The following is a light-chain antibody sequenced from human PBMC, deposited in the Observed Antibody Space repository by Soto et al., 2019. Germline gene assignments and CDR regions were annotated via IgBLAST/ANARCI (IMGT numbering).Light chain of an antibody. Sequence: EIFVTQSPATLSVSPWEIATLSWRASQSVSSDLVWYQQKPGQAPRLLIYDTSTRATGIPARFSGSGSGTEFTLTISSLQSEDFAVYHCQQYNKWPLTFGGGTKVDIK. CDR3: QQYNKWPLT. CDR1: QSVSSD. V-gene: IGKV3-15*01. J-gene: IGKJ4*01. CDR2: DTS.